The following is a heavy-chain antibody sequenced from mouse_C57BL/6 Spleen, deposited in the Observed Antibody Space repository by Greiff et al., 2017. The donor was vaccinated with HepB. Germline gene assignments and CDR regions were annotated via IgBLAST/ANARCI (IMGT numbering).Heavy chain of an antibody. V-gene: IGHV1-80*01. Sequence: QVQLQQSGAELVKPGASVKISCKASGYAFSSYWMNWVKQRPGKGLEWIGQIYPGDGDTNYNGKFKGKATLTADKASSTADMQLSSLTSEDSAVSYCARRAYYGSSQFAYWGQGTLVTVSA. J-gene: IGHJ3*01. CDR1: GYAFSSYW. CDR3: ARRAYYGSSQFAY. D-gene: IGHD1-1*01. CDR2: IYPGDGDT.